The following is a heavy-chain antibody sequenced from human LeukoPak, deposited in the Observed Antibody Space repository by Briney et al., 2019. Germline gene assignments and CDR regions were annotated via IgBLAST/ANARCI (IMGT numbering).Heavy chain of an antibody. CDR2: IYWDDDK. V-gene: IGHV2-5*02. CDR1: GFSLSTSGVG. CDR3: AHRLGHCSSTSYFDDAFDI. J-gene: IGHJ3*02. D-gene: IGHD2-2*01. Sequence: SGPTLVKPTQTLTLTCTFSGFSLSTSGVGVGWIRQPPGKALEWLALIYWDDDKRYSPSLKSRLTITKDTSKNQVVLTMTNMDPVDTATYYCAHRLGHCSSTSYFDDAFDIWGQGTMVTVSS.